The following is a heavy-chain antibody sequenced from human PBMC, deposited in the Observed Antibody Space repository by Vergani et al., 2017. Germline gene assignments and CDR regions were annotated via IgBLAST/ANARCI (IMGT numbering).Heavy chain of an antibody. V-gene: IGHV3-48*01. CDR2: ISSSSSTI. CDR3: TTMTTVTTVFDDY. D-gene: IGHD4-17*01. CDR1: GFTFSSYS. J-gene: IGHJ4*02. Sequence: EVQLVESGGGLVQPGGSLRLSCAASGFTFSSYSMNWVRQAPGKGLEWVSYISSSSSTIYYADSVKGRFTISRDNAKNSLYLQMNSLRAEDTAVYYCTTMTTVTTVFDDYWGQGTLVTVSS.